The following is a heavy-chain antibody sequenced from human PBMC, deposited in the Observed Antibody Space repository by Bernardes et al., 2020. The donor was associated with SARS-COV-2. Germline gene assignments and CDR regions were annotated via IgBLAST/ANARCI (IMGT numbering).Heavy chain of an antibody. CDR1: GYTFTSYD. CDR3: GKRAVTGSRWYFDL. Sequence: ASVKVSCKASGYTFTSYDINWVRQATGQGLEWMGWMNPNSGNTGYAQKFQGRVTMTRNTSISTAYMELSSLRSEDTAVYYCGKRAVTGSRWYFDLWGRGTLVTVSS. D-gene: IGHD6-19*01. CDR2: MNPNSGNT. J-gene: IGHJ2*01. V-gene: IGHV1-8*01.